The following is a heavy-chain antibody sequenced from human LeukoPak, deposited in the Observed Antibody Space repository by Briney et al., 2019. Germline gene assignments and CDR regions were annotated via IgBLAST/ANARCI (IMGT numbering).Heavy chain of an antibody. CDR2: IIGSGDII. J-gene: IGHJ4*02. D-gene: IGHD2/OR15-2a*01. CDR3: ARERTTIVSGTTIGAY. Sequence: GGSLRLSCAASGFTFSSCEMNWVRQAPGKGLEWISYIIGSGDIIYYADSVKGRFTISRDNAKNSLFLQMNSLTADDTAVYYCARERTTIVSGTTIGAYWGQGTLVTVSS. CDR1: GFTFSSCE. V-gene: IGHV3-48*03.